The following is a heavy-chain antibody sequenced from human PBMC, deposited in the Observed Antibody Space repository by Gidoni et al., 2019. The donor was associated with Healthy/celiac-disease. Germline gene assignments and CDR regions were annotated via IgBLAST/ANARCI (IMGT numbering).Heavy chain of an antibody. J-gene: IGHJ4*02. CDR3: ERDPGPKIVVVTKYYFDY. CDR1: GFTLSSYA. CDR2: ISDKGSNK. Sequence: QVQLVESGGGVVQPGRSLRLSCADSGFTLSSYAMHWVRQAPGKGLEWVAVISDKGSNKCYADSVKGRFTIARDNSKNTLDLQMNSLRAEDTAVYYCERDPGPKIVVVTKYYFDYWGQETLVTVSS. V-gene: IGHV3-30-3*01. D-gene: IGHD3-22*01.